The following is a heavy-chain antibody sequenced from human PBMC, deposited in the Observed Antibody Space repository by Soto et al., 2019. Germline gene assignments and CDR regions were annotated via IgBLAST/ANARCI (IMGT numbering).Heavy chain of an antibody. CDR3: ARERTFGDNQHNYMDV. J-gene: IGHJ6*03. V-gene: IGHV3-33*01. CDR1: EFTFSRHG. D-gene: IGHD3-10*01. CDR2: IWSDGSNE. Sequence: QVQLVESGGGVVQPGRSLRLSCAASEFTFSRHGMHWVRQAPGKGLQWVGVIWSDGSNEVYADSVKGRFIISRDNSKNILYLQMNSLRAEDTAVYYCARERTFGDNQHNYMDVWGTGITVTVSS.